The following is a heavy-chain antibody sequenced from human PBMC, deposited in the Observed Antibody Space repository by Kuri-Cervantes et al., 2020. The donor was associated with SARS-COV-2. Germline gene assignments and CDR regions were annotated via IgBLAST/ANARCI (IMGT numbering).Heavy chain of an antibody. J-gene: IGHJ4*01. V-gene: IGHV3-30-3*01. Sequence: GESLKISCAASRFTFSHYGVHWVRQAPGKGLEWVAVISFDGSNKYYGDSVKGRFTISRDNSKNMLYLQMDSLRADDTAVYYCASEKLYSGSHIDYWGQGTLVTVSS. CDR3: ASEKLYSGSHIDY. CDR1: RFTFSHYG. D-gene: IGHD1-26*01. CDR2: ISFDGSNK.